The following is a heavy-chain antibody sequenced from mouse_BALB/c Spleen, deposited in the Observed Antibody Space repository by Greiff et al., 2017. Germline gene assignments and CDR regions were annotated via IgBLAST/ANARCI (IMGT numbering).Heavy chain of an antibody. J-gene: IGHJ4*01. Sequence: QVQLQQPGAELVKPGTSVKLSCKASGYNFTSYWINWVKLRPGQGLEWIGDIYPGSGSTNYNEKFKSKATLTVDTSSSTAYMQLSSLASEDSALYYCARGDYDVYAMDYWGQGTSVTVSS. CDR3: ARGDYDVYAMDY. D-gene: IGHD2-4*01. CDR2: IYPGSGST. CDR1: GYNFTSYW. V-gene: IGHV1-55*01.